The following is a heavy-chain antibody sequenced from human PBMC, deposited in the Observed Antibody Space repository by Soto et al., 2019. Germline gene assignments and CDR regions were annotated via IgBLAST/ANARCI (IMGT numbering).Heavy chain of an antibody. D-gene: IGHD3-9*01. CDR1: GFTFSSYA. CDR2: ISGSGGNT. J-gene: IGHJ4*02. Sequence: EVQLLESGGGLVQPGGSLRLYCADSGFTFSSYAMSWVRQAPGKGLEWVSAISGSGGNTYYADSVKGRFTISRDNSKNTLYLQMNSLRAEDTAVYYCAKPPGYFDWLFDYWGQGTLVTVSS. CDR3: AKPPGYFDWLFDY. V-gene: IGHV3-23*01.